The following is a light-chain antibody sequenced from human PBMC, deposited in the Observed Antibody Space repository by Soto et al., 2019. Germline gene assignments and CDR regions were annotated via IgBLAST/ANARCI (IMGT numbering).Light chain of an antibody. CDR3: ASYTSSSTYV. Sequence: QSVLTQPASVSGSPGQSITISCTGTSSDVGGYNYVSWYQHHPGKAPKLMIFDVSDRPSGVSNRFSGSKSGNTASLSISGLQAEGEADYYCASYTSSSTYVFGTGTKVTV. CDR1: SSDVGGYNY. V-gene: IGLV2-14*03. CDR2: DVS. J-gene: IGLJ1*01.